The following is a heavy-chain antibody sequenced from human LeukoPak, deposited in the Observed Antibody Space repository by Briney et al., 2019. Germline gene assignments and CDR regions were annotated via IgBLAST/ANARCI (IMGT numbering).Heavy chain of an antibody. D-gene: IGHD3-22*01. V-gene: IGHV4-39*01. J-gene: IGHJ5*02. CDR1: GGSISSSSYY. CDR2: IYYGGST. Sequence: PSETLSLTCTVSGGSISSSSYYWGWIRQPPGKGLEWIGSIYYGGSTYYNPSLKSRVTISVDTSKNQFSLKLSSVTAADTAVYYCARHGRIGTIIVVVTGFDPWGQGTLVTVSS. CDR3: ARHGRIGTIIVVVTGFDP.